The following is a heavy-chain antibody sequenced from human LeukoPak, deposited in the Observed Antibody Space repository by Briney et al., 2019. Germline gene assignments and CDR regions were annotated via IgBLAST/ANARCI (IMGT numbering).Heavy chain of an antibody. CDR3: ARVGPTIFGVVIPDNWFDP. D-gene: IGHD3-3*01. V-gene: IGHV4-4*07. CDR2: IYTSGST. CDR1: GGSISSYY. J-gene: IGHJ5*02. Sequence: SETLSLTCTVSGGSISSYYWTWIRQPAGKGLEWIGRIYTSGSTNYNPSLKSRVTISVDTSKNQFSLKLSSVTAADTAVYYCARVGPTIFGVVIPDNWFDPWGQGTLVTVSS.